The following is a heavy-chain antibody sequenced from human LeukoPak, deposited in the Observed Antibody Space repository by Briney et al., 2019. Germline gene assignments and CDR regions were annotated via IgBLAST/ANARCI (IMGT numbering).Heavy chain of an antibody. D-gene: IGHD3-10*01. CDR3: AHSYYFGSRSYYNVWFAP. CDR1: GFSLRTGGGG. CDR2: IYWDDEK. V-gene: IGHV2-5*02. J-gene: IGHJ5*02. Sequence: SGPALVKPTQTLTLTCTFSGFSLRTGGGGVGWIRQPPGKALQWLALIYWDDEKYYSPSLKSRLSISRDTSRHQVVLTMTNMDPLDTATYFCAHSYYFGSRSYYNVWFAPWGLGTLVTVSS.